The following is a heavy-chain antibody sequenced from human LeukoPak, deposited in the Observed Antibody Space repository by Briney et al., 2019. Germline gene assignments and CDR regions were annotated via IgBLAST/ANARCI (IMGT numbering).Heavy chain of an antibody. CDR3: AKEDPLKYSTDY. J-gene: IGHJ4*02. CDR2: INSDGRST. V-gene: IGHV3-74*01. Sequence: GGSLRLSCAASGFTFSTYWMHWVRQAPGKGLVWVSRINSDGRSTSYADSVKGRFTISRDNAKNTLYLQMNSLRTEDTALYYCAKEDPLKYSTDYWGQGTLVTVSS. D-gene: IGHD6-6*01. CDR1: GFTFSTYW.